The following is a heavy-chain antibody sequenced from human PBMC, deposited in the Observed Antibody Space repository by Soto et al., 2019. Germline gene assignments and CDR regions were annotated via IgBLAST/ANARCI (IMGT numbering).Heavy chain of an antibody. Sequence: SETLSLTCTVSGGSISSSSYYWGWIRQPPGKGLEWIGSIYYSGSTYYNPSLKSRVTISVDTSKNQFSLKLSSVTAADTAVYYCAQSIAAAGTGWFDPWGQGTLVTVSS. V-gene: IGHV4-39*01. J-gene: IGHJ5*02. CDR3: AQSIAAAGTGWFDP. CDR2: IYYSGST. CDR1: GGSISSSSYY. D-gene: IGHD6-13*01.